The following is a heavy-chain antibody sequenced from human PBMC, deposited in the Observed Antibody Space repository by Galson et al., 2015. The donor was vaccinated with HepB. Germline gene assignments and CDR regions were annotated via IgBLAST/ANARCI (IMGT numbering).Heavy chain of an antibody. CDR1: GFTFSSYT. CDR3: ARALAGAIYRSGWYDAFDI. CDR2: ISYDGNNK. V-gene: IGHV3-30*04. Sequence: SLRLSCAASGFTFSSYTMHWVRQAPGKGLEWVAVISYDGNNKYYADSVKGRFTISRDNSKDTLYLQMNSLRAEDTAVYYCARALAGAIYRSGWYDAFDIWGQGTMVTASS. D-gene: IGHD6-19*01. J-gene: IGHJ3*02.